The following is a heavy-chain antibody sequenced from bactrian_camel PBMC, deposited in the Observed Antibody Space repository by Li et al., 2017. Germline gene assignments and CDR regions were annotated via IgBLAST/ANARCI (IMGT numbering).Heavy chain of an antibody. CDR3: AADHRLQGGMCLVAGTQSGPYGDFNY. CDR2: FATDSGST. J-gene: IGHJ6*01. V-gene: IGHV3S1*01. Sequence: HVQLVESGGSSVQAGGSLRLSCAASGWPYHDYCMAWFRQAPGKEREGVAAFATDSGSTYYADAVKGRSTISQDSAKNTLYLQMNSLKPVDTAMYYCAADHRLQGGMCLVAGTQSGPYGDFNYFGQGTQVTVS. CDR1: GWPYHDYC. D-gene: IGHD6*01.